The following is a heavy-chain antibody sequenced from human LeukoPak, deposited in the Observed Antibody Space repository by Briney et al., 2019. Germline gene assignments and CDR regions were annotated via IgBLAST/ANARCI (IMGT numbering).Heavy chain of an antibody. D-gene: IGHD5-18*01. V-gene: IGHV3-74*01. J-gene: IGHJ4*02. Sequence: GGSLRLSCAASGIIFSNYWMHWVRQAPGKGLVWVSRINHDGSSTSYADSVKGRFTISRDNAKNTLYLQMNSLRAEDTAAYYCARGGGYSYGSFDYWGQGTLVTVSS. CDR1: GIIFSNYW. CDR2: INHDGSST. CDR3: ARGGGYSYGSFDY.